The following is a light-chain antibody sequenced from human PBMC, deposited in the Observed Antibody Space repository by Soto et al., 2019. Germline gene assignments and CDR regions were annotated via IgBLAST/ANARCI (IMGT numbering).Light chain of an antibody. CDR3: QLANNFRALT. CDR1: QDINNW. V-gene: IGKV1-12*01. Sequence: DIQMTQSPSSVSASVGDRVIITCRASQDINNWLAWYQQKPGKAPNLLIYAASTLRRGVPSRFSGSGSGTDFTLTINSLQPEDFATYYCQLANNFRALTFGGGTKVDIK. J-gene: IGKJ4*01. CDR2: AAS.